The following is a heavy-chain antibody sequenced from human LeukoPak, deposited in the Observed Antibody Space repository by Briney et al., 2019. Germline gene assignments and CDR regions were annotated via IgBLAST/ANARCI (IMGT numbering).Heavy chain of an antibody. Sequence: ASVKVSCKASGGTFSSYAISWVRQAPGQGLEWMGRIIPIFGIANYAQKFQGRVTITADKSTSTAYMELSSLRSEDTAVYYCARGRPIDCSGGSCYPTPVRLYYYGMDVWGQGTTVTVSS. V-gene: IGHV1-69*04. CDR1: GGTFSSYA. CDR3: ARGRPIDCSGGSCYPTPVRLYYYGMDV. D-gene: IGHD2-15*01. CDR2: IIPIFGIA. J-gene: IGHJ6*02.